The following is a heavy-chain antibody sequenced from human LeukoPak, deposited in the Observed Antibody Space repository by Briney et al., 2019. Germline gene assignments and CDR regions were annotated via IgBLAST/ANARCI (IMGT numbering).Heavy chain of an antibody. J-gene: IGHJ4*02. CDR1: GFTFSSYG. D-gene: IGHD3-10*01. Sequence: PGRSLRLSCAASGFTFSSYGMHWVRQAPGKGLEWVAVISYDGSNKYYADSVKGRFTISRDNSKNTLYLQMNSLRAEDTAVYYCAREEDGSGNDYWGQGTLVTVSS. CDR3: AREEDGSGNDY. V-gene: IGHV3-30*03. CDR2: ISYDGSNK.